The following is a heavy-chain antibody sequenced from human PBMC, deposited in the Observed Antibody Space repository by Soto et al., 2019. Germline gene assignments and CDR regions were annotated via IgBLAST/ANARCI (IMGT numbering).Heavy chain of an antibody. Sequence: EVQLVQSGAEVKKPGESLRISCQGSGYSFTSYWISCVRQMPWTCLAGLGRIDPSDSYTKYSPSFKGHVTISADKSISTAYLQWSSLKASDTDMYYCARLQAAAGDNDLTFDYWGQGTLVTVSS. J-gene: IGHJ4*02. D-gene: IGHD6-13*01. CDR3: ARLQAAAGDNDLTFDY. CDR1: GYSFTSYW. V-gene: IGHV5-10-1*01. CDR2: IDPSDSYT.